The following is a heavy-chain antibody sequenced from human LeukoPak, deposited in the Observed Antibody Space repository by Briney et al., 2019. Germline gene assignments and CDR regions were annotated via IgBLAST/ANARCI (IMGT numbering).Heavy chain of an antibody. V-gene: IGHV3-30*02. D-gene: IGHD3-16*01. Sequence: GGSLRLSCAASGLGFSNFGMHWVRQAPGKGLEWVAFIWYDASHIYYADFVKGRFTIFRDNFKNTLYLHMNSLTIEDTAVYYCAKDPELWSRFSRLDYWGQGILVTVSS. CDR3: AKDPELWSRFSRLDY. CDR1: GLGFSNFG. J-gene: IGHJ4*02. CDR2: IWYDASHI.